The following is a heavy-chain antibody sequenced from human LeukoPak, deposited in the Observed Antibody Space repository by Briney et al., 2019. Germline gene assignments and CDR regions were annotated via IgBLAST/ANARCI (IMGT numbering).Heavy chain of an antibody. CDR1: GFLFNSHH. D-gene: IGHD5-24*01. V-gene: IGHV3-48*04. CDR2: ITSSSSKI. J-gene: IGHJ4*02. Sequence: PGGSLRLSCAASGFLFNSHHMNWVRQAPGKGLEWISYITSSSSKIYYADSVEGRFTISRDVAKNSLYLQMNSLRAEDTAVYYCARETGWYFDYWGQGTLVAVSS. CDR3: ARETGWYFDY.